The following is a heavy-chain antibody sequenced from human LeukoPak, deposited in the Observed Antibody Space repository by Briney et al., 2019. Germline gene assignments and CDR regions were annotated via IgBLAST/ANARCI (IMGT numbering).Heavy chain of an antibody. J-gene: IGHJ4*02. CDR1: EFSVGSNY. V-gene: IGHV3-66*01. Sequence: SGGSLRLSCAASEFSVGSNYMTWVRQAPGKGLEWVSLIYSGGSTYYADSVRGRFTISRDNSKNTLYLQMNSLRAEDTAVYYCARDSARPLDYWGQGTLVTVSS. CDR2: IYSGGST. D-gene: IGHD3-10*01. CDR3: ARDSARPLDY.